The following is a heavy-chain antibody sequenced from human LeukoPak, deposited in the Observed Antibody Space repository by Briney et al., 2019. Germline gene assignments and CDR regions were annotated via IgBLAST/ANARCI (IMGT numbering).Heavy chain of an antibody. CDR3: AKESRSGFNWFDP. V-gene: IGHV3-23*01. J-gene: IGHJ5*02. D-gene: IGHD6-19*01. CDR2: ISGSGGST. CDR1: GFTFSSYS. Sequence: GGSLGLSCAASGFTFSSYSMNWVRQAPGKGLEWVSAISGSGGSTYYADSVKGRFTISRDNSKNTLYLQMNSLRAEDTAVYYCAKESRSGFNWFDPWGQGTLVTVSS.